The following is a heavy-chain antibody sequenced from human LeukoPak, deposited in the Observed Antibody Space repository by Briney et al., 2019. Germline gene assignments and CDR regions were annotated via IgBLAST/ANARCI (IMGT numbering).Heavy chain of an antibody. D-gene: IGHD3-22*01. V-gene: IGHV5-51*03. CDR2: IYPGDSDT. CDR1: GYSFTSYW. J-gene: IGHJ4*02. Sequence: GESLKISCKGSGYSFTSYWIGWVRQMPGKGLEWMGIIYPGDSDTRYSPSFQGQVTISADKSISTAYLQWSSLKASDTAMYYCARRAHYYDSSGYTLFDYWGQGTLVTVS. CDR3: ARRAHYYDSSGYTLFDY.